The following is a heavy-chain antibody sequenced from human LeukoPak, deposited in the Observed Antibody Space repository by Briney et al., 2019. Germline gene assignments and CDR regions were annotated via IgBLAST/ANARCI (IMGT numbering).Heavy chain of an antibody. CDR3: ARASYYYGSGSPPAFDI. V-gene: IGHV4-4*02. CDR1: GGSISSSNW. Sequence: SGTLSLTCAVSGGSISSSNWWSWVRHPPGKGLEWIGEIYHSGSTNYNPSLKRRVTISVDKSKNQFSLKLSSVTAADTAVYYCARASYYYGSGSPPAFDIWGQGTMVTVSS. D-gene: IGHD3-10*01. J-gene: IGHJ3*02. CDR2: IYHSGST.